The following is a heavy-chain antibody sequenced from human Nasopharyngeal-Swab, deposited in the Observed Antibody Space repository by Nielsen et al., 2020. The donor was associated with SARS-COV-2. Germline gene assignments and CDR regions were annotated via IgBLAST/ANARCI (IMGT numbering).Heavy chain of an antibody. CDR2: IYTSGST. CDR3: ARDSSGYWAWYFDL. Sequence: SETLSLTCTVSGGSISSGSYYWSWIRQPAGKGLEWIGRIYTSGSTNYNPSLKSRVTISVDTSKNQFSLKLSSVTAADTAVYYCARDSSGYWAWYFDLWGRGTLVTVSS. CDR1: GGSISSGSYY. J-gene: IGHJ2*01. D-gene: IGHD3-22*01. V-gene: IGHV4-61*02.